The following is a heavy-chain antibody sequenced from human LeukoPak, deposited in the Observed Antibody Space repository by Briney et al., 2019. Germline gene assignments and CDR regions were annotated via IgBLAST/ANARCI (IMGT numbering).Heavy chain of an antibody. J-gene: IGHJ4*02. V-gene: IGHV3-30*04. CDR1: GFTFSSYA. Sequence: GRSLRLSCAASGFTFSSYAMHWVRQAPGKGLEWVAVISYDGSNKYYADSVKGRFTISRDNSKNTLYLQMNSLRAEDTAVYYCARDSGGSYAPHEDYWGQGTLVTVSS. D-gene: IGHD1-26*01. CDR2: ISYDGSNK. CDR3: ARDSGGSYAPHEDY.